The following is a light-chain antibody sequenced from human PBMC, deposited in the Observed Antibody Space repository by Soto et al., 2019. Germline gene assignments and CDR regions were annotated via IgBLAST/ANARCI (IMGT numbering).Light chain of an antibody. J-gene: IGLJ1*01. V-gene: IGLV2-14*01. Sequence: QSALTQPASVSGSPGQSITISCTGTSSDVGGYNYVSWYQQHAGKAPKLMIYDVSNRPSGVSNRFSGSKSGNTASLTISGLQAEDEADYYCSSYTSSSPLVYVFGTGTKLTVL. CDR1: SSDVGGYNY. CDR2: DVS. CDR3: SSYTSSSPLVYV.